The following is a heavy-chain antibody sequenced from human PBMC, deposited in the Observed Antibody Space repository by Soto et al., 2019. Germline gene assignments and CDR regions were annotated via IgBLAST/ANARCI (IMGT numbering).Heavy chain of an antibody. CDR2: IISIFGTA. J-gene: IGHJ6*02. Sequence: QVQLVQSGAEVKKPGSSVKVSCKASGGTFSSYAISWVRQAPGQGLEWMGGIISIFGTANYAQKFQGRVTITADESTSTAYMELSSLRSEDTAVYYCARGGDYEASDYYYGMDVWGQGTTVTVSS. V-gene: IGHV1-69*01. D-gene: IGHD4-17*01. CDR3: ARGGDYEASDYYYGMDV. CDR1: GGTFSSYA.